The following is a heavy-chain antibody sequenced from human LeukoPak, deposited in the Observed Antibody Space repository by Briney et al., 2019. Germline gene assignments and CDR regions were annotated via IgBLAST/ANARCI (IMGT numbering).Heavy chain of an antibody. J-gene: IGHJ5*02. CDR2: ISSSSSYI. Sequence: GGSLRLSCAASGFTFSSYSMNWVRQAPGKGLEWVSSISSSSSYIYYADSVKGRFTISRDNAKNSLYLQMNSLRAEDTAVYYCARGSHGSGSYYPYNWFDPWGQGTLVTVSS. V-gene: IGHV3-21*01. CDR1: GFTFSSYS. CDR3: ARGSHGSGSYYPYNWFDP. D-gene: IGHD3-10*01.